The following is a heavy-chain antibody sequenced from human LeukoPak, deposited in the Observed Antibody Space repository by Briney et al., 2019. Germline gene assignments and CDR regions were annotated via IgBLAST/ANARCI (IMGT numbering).Heavy chain of an antibody. CDR2: INSDGSST. D-gene: IGHD5-12*01. V-gene: IGHV3-74*01. J-gene: IGHJ4*02. Sequence: GGSLRPSCAASGFTFSSYWMHWVRQAPGKGLVWVSRINSDGSSTSYADSVKGRFTISRDNAKNTLYLQMNSLRAEDTAVYYCARASGYDYLDFDYWGQGTLVTVSS. CDR1: GFTFSSYW. CDR3: ARASGYDYLDFDY.